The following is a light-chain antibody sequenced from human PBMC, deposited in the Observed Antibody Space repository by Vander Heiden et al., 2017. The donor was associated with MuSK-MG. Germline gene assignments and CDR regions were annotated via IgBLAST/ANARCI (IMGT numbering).Light chain of an antibody. CDR1: QSVGRN. Sequence: DIVVTQSPATLSVSPGESATLSCRASQSVGRNLAWYQQKPGQAPRLLIYGAFTRVTGIPARFTGSRSGTEFTLTISSLESEHFAVYYCHEYTNWRQMFGQGTKVEIQ. CDR3: HEYTNWRQM. CDR2: GAF. J-gene: IGKJ1*01. V-gene: IGKV3-15*01.